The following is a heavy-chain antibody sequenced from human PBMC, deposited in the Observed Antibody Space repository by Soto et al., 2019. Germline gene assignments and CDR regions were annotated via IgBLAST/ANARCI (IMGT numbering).Heavy chain of an antibody. CDR3: ARVSGQQQLDLTVDY. CDR2: IYHSGST. Sequence: QVQLQESGPGLVKPSGTLSLTCAVSGGSISSSNWWSWVRQPPGKGLEWIGEIYHSGSTNYNPSLKSRVTRAVDKSKNQFSLKLSSVTAADTAVYYCARVSGQQQLDLTVDYWGQGTLVTVSS. V-gene: IGHV4-4*02. CDR1: GGSISSSNW. J-gene: IGHJ4*02. D-gene: IGHD6-13*01.